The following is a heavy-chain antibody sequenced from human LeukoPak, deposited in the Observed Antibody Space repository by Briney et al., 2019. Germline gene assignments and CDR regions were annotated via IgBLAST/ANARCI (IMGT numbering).Heavy chain of an antibody. V-gene: IGHV1-69*05. Sequence: ASVKVSCKASGGTFSSYAISWVRQAPGQGLEWMGGIIPIFGTANYAQKFQGRVTITTDESTSTAYMELSSLRSEDTAVYYCARVPRIYQLLSEGAGFDPWGQGTLVTVSS. D-gene: IGHD2-2*01. CDR3: ARVPRIYQLLSEGAGFDP. CDR1: GGTFSSYA. CDR2: IIPIFGTA. J-gene: IGHJ5*02.